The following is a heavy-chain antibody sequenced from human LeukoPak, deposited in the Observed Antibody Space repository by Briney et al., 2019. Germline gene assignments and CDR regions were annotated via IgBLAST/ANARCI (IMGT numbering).Heavy chain of an antibody. Sequence: PGGSLRLSCAASGFTFSNFWMSWVRQAPGKGLEWVANIRQDGSEKFYADSLKGRFTISRDNAKNSLYLQMNSLRAEDTAIYYCARAEALKFRDFDYWGQGTLVTVSS. CDR3: ARAEALKFRDFDY. CDR1: GFTFSNFW. V-gene: IGHV3-7*02. CDR2: IRQDGSEK. J-gene: IGHJ4*02.